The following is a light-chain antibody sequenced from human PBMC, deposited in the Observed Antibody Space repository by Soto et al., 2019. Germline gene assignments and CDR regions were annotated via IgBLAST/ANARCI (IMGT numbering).Light chain of an antibody. CDR3: QQYDTSSWT. J-gene: IGKJ1*01. CDR1: QSVRSSY. V-gene: IGKV3-20*01. Sequence: EIVLTQSPGTLSLSPGERATLSCRASQSVRSSYLAWYQQKPGQAPRLLIYGTSSRATGIPDRFRGSGSGTDFTRTIGRLEPEDSAVYYCQQYDTSSWTFGQGTKVEIK. CDR2: GTS.